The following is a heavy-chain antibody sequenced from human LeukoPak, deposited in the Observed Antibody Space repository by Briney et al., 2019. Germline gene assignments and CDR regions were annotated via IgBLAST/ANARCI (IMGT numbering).Heavy chain of an antibody. CDR2: ISYDGNNK. Sequence: GGSLRLSCAASGFTFGSYGMTWVRQAPGKGLEWVALISYDGNNKYYADSVMGRFTVSRDNAKNSLYLQMNSLRAEDTAVYYCARDRSLGSWWFDPWGQGTLVTVSS. V-gene: IGHV3-30*04. CDR1: GFTFGSYG. CDR3: ARDRSLGSWWFDP. D-gene: IGHD1-26*01. J-gene: IGHJ5*02.